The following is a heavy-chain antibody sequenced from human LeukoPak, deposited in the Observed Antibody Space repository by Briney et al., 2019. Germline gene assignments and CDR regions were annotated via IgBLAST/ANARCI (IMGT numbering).Heavy chain of an antibody. CDR2: FDPEDGET. J-gene: IGHJ6*03. CDR3: ATDRRGVPAAEKYYYYYMDV. D-gene: IGHD2-2*01. CDR1: GYTLTELS. Sequence: SVKVSCKVSGYTLTELSMHWVRQAPGKGLEWMGGFDPEDGETIYAQKIQGRVTMTEDTSTDTAYMELSSLRSEDTAVYYCATDRRGVPAAEKYYYYYMDVWGKGTTVTVSS. V-gene: IGHV1-24*01.